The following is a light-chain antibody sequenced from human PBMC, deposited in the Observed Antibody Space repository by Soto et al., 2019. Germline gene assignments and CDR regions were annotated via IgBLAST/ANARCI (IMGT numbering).Light chain of an antibody. CDR2: DVS. J-gene: IGLJ1*01. CDR3: SSYSSNTTPYV. CDR1: SSDVGGYDY. Sequence: QSVLTQPASVSGSPGQSIAISCTGSSSDVGGYDYVSWYQHHPGKAPKLMIHDVSHRPSGVSARFSGSKSGNTASLTISGLQAEDEADYFCSSYSSNTTPYVFGTGTKVTVL. V-gene: IGLV2-14*03.